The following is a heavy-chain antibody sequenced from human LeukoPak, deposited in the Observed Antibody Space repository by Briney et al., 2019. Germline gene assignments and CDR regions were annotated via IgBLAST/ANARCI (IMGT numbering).Heavy chain of an antibody. V-gene: IGHV1-58*01. J-gene: IGHJ6*03. CDR3: AAGTWGYYYYYYMDV. Sequence: GTSVKVSCKASGFTFTRSAVQWVRQARGQRLEWIGWIVVGSGNTNYAQKFQERVTITRDMSTSTAYMELSRLRSEDTAVYYCAAGTWGYYYYYYMDVWGKGTTVTVSS. CDR2: IVVGSGNT. CDR1: GFTFTRSA. D-gene: IGHD7-27*01.